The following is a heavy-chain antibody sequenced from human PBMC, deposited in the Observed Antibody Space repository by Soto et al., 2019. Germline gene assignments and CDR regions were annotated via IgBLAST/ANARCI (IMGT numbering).Heavy chain of an antibody. V-gene: IGHV3-9*01. CDR3: AKEIVGAIKF. J-gene: IGHJ4*02. Sequence: EVQLVESGGGLVQPGRSLRLSCAASGFTFDDYAMHWVRQAPGKGLEWVSGISWNSGKIGYADSVKGRFTISRDNANTSLYLQMNCLSPEDTAFYYCAKEIVGAIKFWGQRTLVTVSS. CDR1: GFTFDDYA. D-gene: IGHD1-26*01. CDR2: ISWNSGKI.